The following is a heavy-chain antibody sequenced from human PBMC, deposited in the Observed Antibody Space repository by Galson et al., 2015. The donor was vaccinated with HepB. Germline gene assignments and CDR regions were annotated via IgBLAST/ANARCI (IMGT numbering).Heavy chain of an antibody. CDR3: ARDRLYQPRRAYAFDI. CDR2: IYTSGST. V-gene: IGHV4-61*02. Sequence: TLSLTCPVSGGSISSGSYYWSWIRPPAGKGLEWIGRIYTSGSTNYNPSLKSRVTMSVDTSKNQLSLKLSSVTAEDTAVYYCARDRLYQPRRAYAFDIWGQGTMVTVSS. J-gene: IGHJ3*02. CDR1: GGSISSGSYY. D-gene: IGHD2-2*01.